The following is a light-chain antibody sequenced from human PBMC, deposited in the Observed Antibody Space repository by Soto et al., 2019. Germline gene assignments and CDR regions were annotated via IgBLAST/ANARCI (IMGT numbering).Light chain of an antibody. J-gene: IGKJ5*01. CDR1: QDIINH. CDR3: QNYHLALGT. CDR2: GAS. Sequence: ASQDIINHLAWYQQRPGKVPNLLIYGASTLHSGVPSRFRGSGSGTHFTLTISSLQPEDVATYYCQNYHLALGTFGQGTRLEIK. V-gene: IGKV1-27*01.